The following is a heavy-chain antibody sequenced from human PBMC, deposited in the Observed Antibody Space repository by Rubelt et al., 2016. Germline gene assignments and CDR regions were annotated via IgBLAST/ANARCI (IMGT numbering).Heavy chain of an antibody. Sequence: QVQLVQSGAEVKKPGASVKVSCKASGYTFTSYYMHWVRQAPGQGLEWMGIINPSGGSTSYAQKFPGRVTMTRDTSTRTVYMEPSSVRSEDTAVYYCASSPRYDFEDYSFDPWGQGPLVTVSS. CDR2: INPSGGST. CDR3: ASSPRYDFEDYSFDP. D-gene: IGHD1-1*01. CDR1: GYTFTSYY. J-gene: IGHJ5*02. V-gene: IGHV1-46*01.